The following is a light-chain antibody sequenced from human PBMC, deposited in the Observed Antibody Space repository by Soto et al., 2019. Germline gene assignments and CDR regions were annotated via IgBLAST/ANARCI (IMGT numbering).Light chain of an antibody. CDR1: YIGSKS. J-gene: IGLJ2*01. CDR3: QVWDSSSDHLI. Sequence: SYELTQPPSVSVAPGQTARISCGGDYIGSKSVHWYQQRPCQAPVLVVYDDSDRPSGIPERFSGSNSGNTATLTISSVEGGDEADYYCQVWDSSSDHLIFGGGTKLTVL. V-gene: IGLV3-21*02. CDR2: DDS.